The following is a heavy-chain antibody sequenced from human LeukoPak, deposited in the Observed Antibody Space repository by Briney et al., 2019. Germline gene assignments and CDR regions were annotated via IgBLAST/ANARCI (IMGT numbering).Heavy chain of an antibody. D-gene: IGHD2-21*02. V-gene: IGHV4-4*09. Sequence: SETLSLTCTGSGGSISSYYWSWIRQPPGKGLEWIGYIYTSGSTNYNPSLKSRVTISVDTSKNQFSLKLSSVTAADTAVYYCARLRGVVTAYWFDPWGQGTLVTVSS. CDR3: ARLRGVVTAYWFDP. CDR1: GGSISSYY. J-gene: IGHJ5*02. CDR2: IYTSGST.